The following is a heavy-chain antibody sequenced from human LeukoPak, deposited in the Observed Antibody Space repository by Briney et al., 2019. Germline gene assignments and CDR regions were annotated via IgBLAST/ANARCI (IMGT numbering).Heavy chain of an antibody. V-gene: IGHV4-59*01. Sequence: SETLSLTCTVSGGSISSYYWSWIRQPPGKGLEWIGYIYYSGSTNYNPSLKSRVTISVDTSKNQFSLKLSSVTAADTAVYYCARVLGVVTDRYFDYWGQGTLVTVSS. J-gene: IGHJ4*02. D-gene: IGHD3-3*01. CDR3: ARVLGVVTDRYFDY. CDR2: IYYSGST. CDR1: GGSISSYY.